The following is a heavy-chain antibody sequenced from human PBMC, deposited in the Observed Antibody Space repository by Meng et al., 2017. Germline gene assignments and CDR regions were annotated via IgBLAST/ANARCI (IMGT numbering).Heavy chain of an antibody. Sequence: GGSLRLSCAASGFTFSSYAMLWVRQAPGKGLEWVAVISYDGSNKYYADSVKGRFTISRDNSKNTLYLQMNSLRAEDTAVYYCARGQYSSSWYRGYYYYGMDVWGQGTTVTVSS. CDR1: GFTFSSYA. CDR2: ISYDGSNK. CDR3: ARGQYSSSWYRGYYYYGMDV. J-gene: IGHJ6*02. D-gene: IGHD6-13*01. V-gene: IGHV3-30*04.